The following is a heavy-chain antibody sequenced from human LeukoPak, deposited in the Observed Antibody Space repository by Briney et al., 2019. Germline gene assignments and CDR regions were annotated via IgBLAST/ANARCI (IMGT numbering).Heavy chain of an antibody. V-gene: IGHV3-7*03. CDR2: IKQDGSKK. CDR1: GFTFSSYW. CDR3: AREKFSCSGGSCYLNWFDP. D-gene: IGHD2-15*01. Sequence: GGSLRLSCAASGFTFSSYWMSWVGQAPGKGLEGLANIKQDGSKKDYMDSGKGRFTISRDNAKNSLYLQMNSLRAEDTAVYYCAREKFSCSGGSCYLNWFDPWGQATLVTVSS. J-gene: IGHJ5*02.